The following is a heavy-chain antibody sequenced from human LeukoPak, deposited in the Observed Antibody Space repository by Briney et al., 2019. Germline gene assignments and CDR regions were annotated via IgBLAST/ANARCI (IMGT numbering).Heavy chain of an antibody. CDR2: ISSSGSTI. CDR3: ARDTGSSGFDY. D-gene: IGHD3-22*01. J-gene: IGHJ4*02. CDR1: GFTFSSYE. V-gene: IGHV3-48*03. Sequence: GGSLRLSCAASGFTFSSYEMHWVRQAPGKGLEWVSYISSSGSTIYYADSVKGRFTISRDNSKNTLYLQMNSLRAEDTAVYYCARDTGSSGFDYWGQGTLVTVSS.